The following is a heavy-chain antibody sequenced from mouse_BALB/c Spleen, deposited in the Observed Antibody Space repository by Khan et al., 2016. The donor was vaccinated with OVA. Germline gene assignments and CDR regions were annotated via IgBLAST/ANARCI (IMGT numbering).Heavy chain of an antibody. CDR1: GYIFTNYG. Sequence: QIQLVQSRPELKQPGETVKISCKASGYIFTNYGMTWVKQAPGKGLKWMGWINTYTGEPTYADDFKGRFAFSLETSANTAYLQINNLKNEDTATYFCARTLYGSGYDYAMDYWGQGTSVTVSS. V-gene: IGHV9-3-1*01. J-gene: IGHJ4*01. CDR3: ARTLYGSGYDYAMDY. CDR2: INTYTGEP. D-gene: IGHD1-1*01.